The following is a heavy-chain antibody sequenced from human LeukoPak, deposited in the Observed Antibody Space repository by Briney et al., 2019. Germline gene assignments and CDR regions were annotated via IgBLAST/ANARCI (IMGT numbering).Heavy chain of an antibody. CDR3: ARVMGGFTIDY. CDR1: GGSISSGSYY. D-gene: IGHD3-10*01. Sequence: SETLSLTCTVSGGSISSGSYYWSWIRQPAGKGLEWIGRIYTSGSTNYNPSLKSRVTISVDTSKNQFSLKLSSVTAADTAVYYCARVMGGFTIDYWGQETLVTVSS. J-gene: IGHJ4*02. CDR2: IYTSGST. V-gene: IGHV4-61*02.